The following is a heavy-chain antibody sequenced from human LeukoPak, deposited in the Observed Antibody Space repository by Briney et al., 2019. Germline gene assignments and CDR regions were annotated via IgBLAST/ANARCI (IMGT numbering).Heavy chain of an antibody. CDR2: IKQDETEK. D-gene: IGHD1-26*01. Sequence: GGSLRLSCTASGFTFSNFWMGWVRQAPGKGLEWVANIKQDETEKFYLGSVKGRFTISRDNSKNTVSLQMNSLRAEDTAVYYCARQVGAATNFEYWGQGTLVTVSS. CDR1: GFTFSNFW. J-gene: IGHJ4*02. CDR3: ARQVGAATNFEY. V-gene: IGHV3-7*03.